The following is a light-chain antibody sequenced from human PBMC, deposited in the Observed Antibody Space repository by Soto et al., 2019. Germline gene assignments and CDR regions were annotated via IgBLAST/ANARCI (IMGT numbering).Light chain of an antibody. CDR3: QQYYSIPFT. Sequence: DIVLTQSPDSLAVSLGERATINCKSSQSFLYSSNNKNYLAWYQQKPGQPPKLLIYGASFRPSGVPDRFSGSGSGTDFTLTISSLQAEDVAVYYCQQYYSIPFTFGQGTKVDIK. CDR1: QSFLYSSNNKNY. J-gene: IGKJ2*01. V-gene: IGKV4-1*01. CDR2: GAS.